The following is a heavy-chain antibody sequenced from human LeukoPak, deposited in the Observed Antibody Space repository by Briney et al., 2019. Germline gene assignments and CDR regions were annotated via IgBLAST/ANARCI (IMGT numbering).Heavy chain of an antibody. CDR3: ARHRELGD. CDR2: IHIGGGT. D-gene: IGHD3-16*01. V-gene: IGHV3-66*04. Sequence: GGSLRLSCAASGFTFDEYGMSWVRQAPGKGLEWVSIIHIGGGTNYADSVRGRFTISRDNSKNTVFLQMNSLRVEDTAVYYCARHRELGDWGQGTLVTVSS. J-gene: IGHJ4*02. CDR1: GFTFDEYG.